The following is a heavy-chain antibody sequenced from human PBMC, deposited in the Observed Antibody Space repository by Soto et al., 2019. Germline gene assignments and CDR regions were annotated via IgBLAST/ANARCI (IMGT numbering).Heavy chain of an antibody. CDR2: ISYDGSNK. CDR1: GFTFSSYG. J-gene: IGHJ4*02. CDR3: VAGELWDY. D-gene: IGHD3-10*01. V-gene: IGHV3-30*03. Sequence: GGSLRLSCAASGFTFSSYGMHWVRQAPGKGLEWVAVISYDGSNKYYADSVKGRFTISRDNSKNTLYLQMNSLRAEDTAVYYCVAGELWDYWGQGTLVTVSS.